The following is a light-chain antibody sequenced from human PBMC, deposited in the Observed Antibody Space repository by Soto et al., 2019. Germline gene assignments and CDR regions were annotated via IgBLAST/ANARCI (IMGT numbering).Light chain of an antibody. CDR2: GAS. Sequence: EIVMTQSPATLSVSPGERATLSCRASQSVSSTLAWYQQKPGQAPRLLIYGASTRATDIPARFSGSGSGTDFTLTISSLEPEDLATYYCQQYENYWAFGQGTKVDIK. J-gene: IGKJ1*01. CDR1: QSVSST. CDR3: QQYENYWA. V-gene: IGKV3-15*01.